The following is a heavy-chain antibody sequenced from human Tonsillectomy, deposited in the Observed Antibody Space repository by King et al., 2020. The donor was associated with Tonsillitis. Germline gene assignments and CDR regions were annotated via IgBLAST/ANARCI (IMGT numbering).Heavy chain of an antibody. CDR2: IRYDGSNK. CDR1: GFTFSSYG. CDR3: AKAGGFGGSWFDY. J-gene: IGHJ4*02. Sequence: VQLVESGGGVVQPGGSLRLSCAASGFTFSSYGMHWVRQAPGKGLEGVAFIRYDGSNKYYADSVKGRFTISRDNSKNTLYLQMNSLRAEDTAVYYCAKAGGFGGSWFDYWGQGTLVTVSS. V-gene: IGHV3-30*02. D-gene: IGHD3-10*01.